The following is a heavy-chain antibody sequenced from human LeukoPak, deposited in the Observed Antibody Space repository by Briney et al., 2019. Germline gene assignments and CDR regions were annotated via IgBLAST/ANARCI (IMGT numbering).Heavy chain of an antibody. CDR1: GFTLTSYW. J-gene: IGHJ5*02. CDR3: ARGLYANWFDP. V-gene: IGHV3-74*01. CDR2: INSDETAT. D-gene: IGHD3-16*01. Sequence: QPGGSLRLSCAASGFTLTSYWMHWVRQAPGKGLVWVSRINSDETATTYADSVKGRFTISRDNAKNTLYLQMNSLRAEDTAVYYCARGLYANWFDPWGQGTLVTVSS.